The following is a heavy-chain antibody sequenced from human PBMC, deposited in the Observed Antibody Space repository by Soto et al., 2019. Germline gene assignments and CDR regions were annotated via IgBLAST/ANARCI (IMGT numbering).Heavy chain of an antibody. CDR2: IYYRGST. Sequence: QLQLQESGPGLVKPSETLSLPCSVSGGSINSSSYCWGWVRQPPGKGLEWIGSIYYRGSTYYNPSLRSRVTISVDTSQNQVSRKLSSVTAADKAVFDCASHYSSGSRNWFDPWGQGTLVTVSS. CDR1: GGSINSSSYC. J-gene: IGHJ5*02. CDR3: ASHYSSGSRNWFDP. V-gene: IGHV4-39*01. D-gene: IGHD6-19*01.